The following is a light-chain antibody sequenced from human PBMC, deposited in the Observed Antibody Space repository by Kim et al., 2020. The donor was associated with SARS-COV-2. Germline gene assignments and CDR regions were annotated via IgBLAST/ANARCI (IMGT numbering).Light chain of an antibody. Sequence: EIVLTQSPGTLSLSPGERATLSCRASKSVSSSSLAWYQQKPGQAPRLLIYGASSRATGIPDRFSGSGSGTDFTLAISRLEPEDFAVYYCQHYSSSPPWTFGQGTKVEIK. V-gene: IGKV3-20*01. J-gene: IGKJ1*01. CDR1: KSVSSSS. CDR3: QHYSSSPPWT. CDR2: GAS.